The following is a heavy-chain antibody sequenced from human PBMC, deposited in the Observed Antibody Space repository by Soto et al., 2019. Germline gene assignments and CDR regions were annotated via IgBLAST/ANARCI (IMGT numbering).Heavy chain of an antibody. V-gene: IGHV4-59*08. D-gene: IGHD3-3*01. CDR3: ARHRLGRFLEWYIDY. CDR2: IYYSGST. J-gene: IGHJ4*02. Sequence: KPSETLSLTCTVSGGSISIYYWSWIRQPPGKGLEWIGYIYYSGSTNYNPSLKSRVTISVDTSKNQFSLKLSSVTAADTAVYYCARHRLGRFLEWYIDYWGQGTLVTVSS. CDR1: GGSISIYY.